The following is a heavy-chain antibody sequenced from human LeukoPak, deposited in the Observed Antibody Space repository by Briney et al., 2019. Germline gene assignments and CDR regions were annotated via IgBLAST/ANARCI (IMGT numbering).Heavy chain of an antibody. Sequence: PSETLSLTCTVSGGSIRSYYWSCIRQPAGKGLEWIGRMYTSGSTHYNPSLKSRVTISVDKSKNQFSLKLISVTAADTAVYYCARYRDSTSSRFDYWGQGTLVTVSS. CDR3: ARYRDSTSSRFDY. CDR1: GGSIRSYY. D-gene: IGHD6-6*01. J-gene: IGHJ4*02. CDR2: MYTSGST. V-gene: IGHV4-4*07.